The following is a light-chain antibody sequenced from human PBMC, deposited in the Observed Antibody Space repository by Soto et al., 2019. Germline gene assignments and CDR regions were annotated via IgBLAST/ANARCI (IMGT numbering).Light chain of an antibody. J-gene: IGLJ2*01. CDR1: SSDVGGYNY. CDR2: DVS. V-gene: IGLV2-14*01. Sequence: QSVLTQPASVSGSPGQSITISCTGTSSDVGGYNYVSWYQQHPGKAPKLMIYDVSNRPSGVSNRFSGSKSGNTASLTISGLQAEDEADYYCSSYTSSSTLVVFGLGTKLNVL. CDR3: SSYTSSSTLVV.